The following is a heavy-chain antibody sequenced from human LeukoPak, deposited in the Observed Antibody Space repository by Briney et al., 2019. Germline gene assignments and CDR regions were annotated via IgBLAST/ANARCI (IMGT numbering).Heavy chain of an antibody. CDR3: ARDPGYCSSTSCPG. V-gene: IGHV4-34*01. CDR2: INHSGST. J-gene: IGHJ4*02. D-gene: IGHD2-2*01. CDR1: GGSFSGYY. Sequence: SETLSLTCAVYGGSFSGYYWSWIRQPPGKGLEWIGEINHSGSTNYNPSLKSRVTISVDTSKNQFSLKLSSVTAADTAVYYCARDPGYCSSTSCPGWGQGTLVTVSS.